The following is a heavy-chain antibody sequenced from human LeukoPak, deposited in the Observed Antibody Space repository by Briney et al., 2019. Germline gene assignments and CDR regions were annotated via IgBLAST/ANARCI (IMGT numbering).Heavy chain of an antibody. Sequence: GGSLRLSCAASGFTFSSYAMSWVRQAPGKGLEWVSAISGSGGSTYYADSVKGRFTISRDNSKNTLYLQMNSPRAEDTAVYYCAKFTLGVGYFDYWGQGTLVTVSS. CDR1: GFTFSSYA. CDR2: ISGSGGST. V-gene: IGHV3-23*01. CDR3: AKFTLGVGYFDY. J-gene: IGHJ4*02. D-gene: IGHD3-16*01.